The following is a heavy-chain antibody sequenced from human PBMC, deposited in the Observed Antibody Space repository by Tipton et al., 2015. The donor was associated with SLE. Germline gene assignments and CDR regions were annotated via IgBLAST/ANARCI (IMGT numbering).Heavy chain of an antibody. V-gene: IGHV3-64*02. CDR3: ARASRVAAAGTGAFDI. D-gene: IGHD6-13*01. J-gene: IGHJ3*02. CDR2: ISSNGGST. Sequence: SLRLSCAASGFTFSRYAMPWVRRAPGKGLEYVSAISSNGGSTYYADSVKGRFTISRDNSKNTLYLQMGSLRAEDMAVYYCARASRVAAAGTGAFDIWGQGTMVTVSS. CDR1: GFTFSRYA.